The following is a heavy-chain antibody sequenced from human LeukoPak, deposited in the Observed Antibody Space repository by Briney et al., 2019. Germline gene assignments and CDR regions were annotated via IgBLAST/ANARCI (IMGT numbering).Heavy chain of an antibody. Sequence: GGSLRLSCAASGSTFSSYAMHWGRQAPGKGLKYVSAISSNGGSTYYASSVKGRFTISRDNSKNTLYLQMGGLRAEDMAVYYCTRDHQGWRLVLGRGFDYWGQGTLVTVSS. CDR3: TRDHQGWRLVLGRGFDY. J-gene: IGHJ4*02. CDR1: GSTFSSYA. V-gene: IGHV3-64*01. CDR2: ISSNGGST. D-gene: IGHD6-6*01.